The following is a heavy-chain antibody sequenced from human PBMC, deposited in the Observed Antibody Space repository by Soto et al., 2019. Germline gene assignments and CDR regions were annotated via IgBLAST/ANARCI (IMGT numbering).Heavy chain of an antibody. CDR1: GFTFSSYG. CDR2: ISYDGSNK. D-gene: IGHD3-3*01. Sequence: PGGSLRLSCAASGFTFSSYGMHWVRQAPGKGLGWVAVISYDGSNKYYADSVKGRFTISRDNSKNTLYLQMNSLRAEDTAVYYCAKDLVFGVVSRSLDYWGQGTLVTVSS. V-gene: IGHV3-30*18. CDR3: AKDLVFGVVSRSLDY. J-gene: IGHJ4*02.